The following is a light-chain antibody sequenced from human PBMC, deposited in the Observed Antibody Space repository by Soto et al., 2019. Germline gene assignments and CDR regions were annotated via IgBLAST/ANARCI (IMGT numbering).Light chain of an antibody. CDR1: QNVLSN. Sequence: EIVMTQSPATLSLSPGERATLSCRASQNVLSNLAWYQQKPGQPPRLLIYDASNRASGIPARFSGSGSGTDFTLTINSLEPEDFAIYYCQHRYNWPLTFGAGTRVDIK. J-gene: IGKJ4*01. CDR2: DAS. CDR3: QHRYNWPLT. V-gene: IGKV3-11*01.